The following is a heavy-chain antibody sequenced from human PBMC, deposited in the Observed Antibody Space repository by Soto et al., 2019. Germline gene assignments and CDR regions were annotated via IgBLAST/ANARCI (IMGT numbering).Heavy chain of an antibody. CDR2: INHSGST. CDR1: GGSFSGYY. Sequence: SETLSLTCAVYGGSFSGYYWSWIRQPPGKGLEWIGEINHSGSTNYNPSLKSRITISVDTTKNQFSLKLSSGPAADAAVYYCARGPGLQFYYYYYMDVWGKGTTVTVSS. CDR3: ARGPGLQFYYYYYMDV. D-gene: IGHD4-4*01. V-gene: IGHV4-34*01. J-gene: IGHJ6*03.